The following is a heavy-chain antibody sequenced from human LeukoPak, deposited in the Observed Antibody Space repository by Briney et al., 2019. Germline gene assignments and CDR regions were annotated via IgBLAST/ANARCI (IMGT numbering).Heavy chain of an antibody. V-gene: IGHV1-18*01. CDR1: GGTFSSYA. CDR3: ARGGDIVVVTAPHSYYYYHMDV. D-gene: IGHD2-21*02. J-gene: IGHJ6*03. Sequence: ASVKVSCKASGGTFSSYAISWVRQAPGQGLEWMGWISAYNGNTNYAQKLQGRVTMTTDTSTSTAYMELRSLRSDDTAVYYCARGGDIVVVTAPHSYYYYHMDVWGKGTTVTISS. CDR2: ISAYNGNT.